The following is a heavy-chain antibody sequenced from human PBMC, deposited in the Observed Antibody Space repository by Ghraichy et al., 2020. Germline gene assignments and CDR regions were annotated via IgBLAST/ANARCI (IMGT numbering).Heavy chain of an antibody. J-gene: IGHJ4*02. CDR1: GGSISSSNW. CDR3: AKRVVYDFWSGFDY. D-gene: IGHD3-3*01. V-gene: IGHV4-4*02. CDR2: IYHSGST. Sequence: SETLSLTCAVSGGSISSSNWWSWVRQPPGKGLEWIGEIYHSGSTNYNPSLKSQVTISVDKSKNQFSLKLSSVTAADTAVYYCAKRVVYDFWSGFDYWGQGTLVTVSS.